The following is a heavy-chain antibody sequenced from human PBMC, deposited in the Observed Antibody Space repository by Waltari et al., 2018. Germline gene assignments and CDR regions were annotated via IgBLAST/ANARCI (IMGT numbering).Heavy chain of an antibody. V-gene: IGHV3-7*03. J-gene: IGHJ4*02. CDR1: GLPFRNHW. CDR2: IEPDGGEK. CDR3: ARLWNGPDS. Sequence: EVQLVESGGGLVQPGGSLRVSCAASGLPFRNHWMSWVRQPPGKGLEWVANIEPDGGEKNYVDSVKGRFTISRDNAQNSVHLQMNSLRPEDTAVYYCARLWNGPDSWGQGALVTVSS. D-gene: IGHD1-1*01.